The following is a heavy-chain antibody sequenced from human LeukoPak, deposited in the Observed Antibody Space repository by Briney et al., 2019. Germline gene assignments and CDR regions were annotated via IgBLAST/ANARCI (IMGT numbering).Heavy chain of an antibody. D-gene: IGHD2-15*01. CDR1: GGSISSSSYY. J-gene: IGHJ4*02. CDR2: IYYSRNT. Sequence: PSETLSLTCTVSGGSISSSSYYWGWIRQPPGKGLEWIGSIYYSRNTYYNPSLKSRVTISVDTSKYQFSLKLNSVTAADTAVYYCAREPGGSADYWGQGTLVTVSS. V-gene: IGHV4-39*07. CDR3: AREPGGSADY.